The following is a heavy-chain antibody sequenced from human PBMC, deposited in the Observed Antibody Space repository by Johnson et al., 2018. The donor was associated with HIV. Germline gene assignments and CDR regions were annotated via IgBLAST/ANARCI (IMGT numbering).Heavy chain of an antibody. Sequence: VQLVESGGGLVQPGGSLRLSCAASGFTFSSYWMHWVRQAPGKGLVWVSRINNDGRRTTYADSVKGRFTISRDNAKNTLYLQMNSLRADDTAVYYCARSRNYACDIWGQGTMVTVSS. CDR1: GFTFSSYW. J-gene: IGHJ3*02. V-gene: IGHV3-74*02. CDR2: INNDGRRT. CDR3: ARSRNYACDI. D-gene: IGHD1-1*01.